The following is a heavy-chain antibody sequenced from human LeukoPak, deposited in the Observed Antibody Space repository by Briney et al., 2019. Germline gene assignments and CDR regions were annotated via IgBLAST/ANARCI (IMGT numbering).Heavy chain of an antibody. CDR2: INPSGGST. CDR3: ATQYDSSGYYPFDY. CDR1: GYTFTSYY. D-gene: IGHD3-22*01. Sequence: ASVKVSFKASGYTFTSYYMHWGRQAPGQGVEWMGIINPSGGSTSCAQKFQGRVTMTRDTSTSTVYMELSSLRSEDTAVYYCATQYDSSGYYPFDYWGQGTLVTVSS. J-gene: IGHJ4*02. V-gene: IGHV1-46*01.